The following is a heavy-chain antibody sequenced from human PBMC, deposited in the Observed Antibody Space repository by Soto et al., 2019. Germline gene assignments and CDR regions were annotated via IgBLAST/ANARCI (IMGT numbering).Heavy chain of an antibody. CDR3: ARGQKDIVVVLRDNWFDP. Sequence: ASVKVSCKASGYTFTRYGISWVRQAPGQGLEWMGWVSAYNGNTICAQRFQGRVTMTTDTSTSTAYMELRNLRSRDTAVYYCARGQKDIVVVLRDNWFDPWGQGTLVTVSS. V-gene: IGHV1-18*01. CDR2: VSAYNGNT. J-gene: IGHJ5*02. D-gene: IGHD2-15*01. CDR1: GYTFTRYG.